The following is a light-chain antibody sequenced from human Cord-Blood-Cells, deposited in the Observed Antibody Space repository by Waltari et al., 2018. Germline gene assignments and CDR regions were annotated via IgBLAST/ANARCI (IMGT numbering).Light chain of an antibody. Sequence: EIVLTQSPATLSLSPGERATLSCRASQSASSYLAWYQQKPGQAPRLLIYDASNRATGIPARFSGSGSGTDFTLTISSLEPEDFAVYYCQQRSNWLMYSFGQGNKLEIK. CDR2: DAS. J-gene: IGKJ2*03. CDR1: QSASSY. CDR3: QQRSNWLMYS. V-gene: IGKV3-11*01.